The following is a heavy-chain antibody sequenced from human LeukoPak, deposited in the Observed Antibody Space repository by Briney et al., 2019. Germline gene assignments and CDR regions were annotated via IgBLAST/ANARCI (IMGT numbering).Heavy chain of an antibody. CDR1: GFPFRSFS. D-gene: IGHD3-10*01. V-gene: IGHV3-21*01. CDR2: ISSSSTYI. J-gene: IGHJ4*02. CDR3: ARAEGSGSSFDY. Sequence: PGGSLRLSCAASGFPFRSFSMSWVRQAPRKGLEWVSSISSSSTYIYYADSVKGRFTISRDNAKNSLYLQMNSLRVEDTAVYYCARAEGSGSSFDYWGQGTLVTVSS.